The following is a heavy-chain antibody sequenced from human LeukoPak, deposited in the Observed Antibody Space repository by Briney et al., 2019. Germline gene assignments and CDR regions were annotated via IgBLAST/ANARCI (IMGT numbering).Heavy chain of an antibody. CDR2: ISGSGDNT. CDR3: AKDGGLWVSAHWGDS. D-gene: IGHD7-27*01. Sequence: GGSLRLSCVASGFTFSNYGMSWVRQAPGKGLDWVSVISGSGDNTYYADSVKARFTVSRDDSKNTLYLQMNSLRAEDTAVYYCAKDGGLWVSAHWGDSWGRGTLVTVSS. J-gene: IGHJ4*02. V-gene: IGHV3-23*01. CDR1: GFTFSNYG.